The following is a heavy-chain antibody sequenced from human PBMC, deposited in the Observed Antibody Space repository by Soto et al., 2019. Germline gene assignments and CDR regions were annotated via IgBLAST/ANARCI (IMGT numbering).Heavy chain of an antibody. CDR2: IYRTGST. Sequence: SETLSLTCAFSGGSFTSNNWCTWVRQPPGQGLEWIGEIYRTGSTNYNPSLKSRVTISLDKSENQFSLKVTSLTAADTAVYYCASRDPGTSVDYWGQGTLVTVSS. V-gene: IGHV4-4*02. CDR3: ASRDPGTSVDY. D-gene: IGHD1-7*01. CDR1: GGSFTSNNW. J-gene: IGHJ4*02.